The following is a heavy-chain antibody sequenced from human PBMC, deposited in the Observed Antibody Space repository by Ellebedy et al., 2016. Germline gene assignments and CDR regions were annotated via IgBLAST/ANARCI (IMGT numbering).Heavy chain of an antibody. D-gene: IGHD1-20*01. Sequence: GESLKISCAASGFTVSTNYMTWVRQAPGKGLEWVSVIYAGSSTYYADSVKGRFTISRDNSKNTLYLQMNSLRAEDSAIYYCGKDAVTGNGRWDWLDPWGQGTLVTVSS. CDR3: GKDAVTGNGRWDWLDP. V-gene: IGHV3-53*01. CDR2: IYAGSST. CDR1: GFTVSTNY. J-gene: IGHJ5*02.